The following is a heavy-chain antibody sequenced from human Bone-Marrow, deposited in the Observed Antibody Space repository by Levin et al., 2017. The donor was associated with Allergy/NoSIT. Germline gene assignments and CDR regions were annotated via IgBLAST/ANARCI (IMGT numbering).Heavy chain of an antibody. V-gene: IGHV3-30*18. CDR2: ISYDGSND. CDR3: AKGMSQLILSTMFDG. J-gene: IGHJ4*02. Sequence: HSGGSLRLSCAASGFTFSAHGIYWVRQPPGKGLEWVAVISYDGSNDDYAESVKGRFTVSRDNSKNMVFLQMNSLRLEGTAMYFCAKGMSQLILSTMFDGWGQGTPVTVSS. D-gene: IGHD2-15*01. CDR1: GFTFSAHG.